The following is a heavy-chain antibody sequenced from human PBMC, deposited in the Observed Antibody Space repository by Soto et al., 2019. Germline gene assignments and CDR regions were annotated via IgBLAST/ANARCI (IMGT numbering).Heavy chain of an antibody. Sequence: EVQLVESGGVVVQPGGSLRLSCAASGFTFDDYTMHWVRQAPGKGLEWVSLISWDGGSTYYADSVKGRFTISRDNSKNSLYLQMNSLRTEDTALYYCARGGYYYDSSGYYRFDYWGQGTLVTVSS. CDR3: ARGGYYYDSSGYYRFDY. CDR2: ISWDGGST. V-gene: IGHV3-43*01. J-gene: IGHJ4*02. CDR1: GFTFDDYT. D-gene: IGHD3-22*01.